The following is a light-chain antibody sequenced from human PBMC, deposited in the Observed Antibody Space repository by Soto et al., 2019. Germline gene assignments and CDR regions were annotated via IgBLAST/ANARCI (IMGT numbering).Light chain of an antibody. J-gene: IGKJ3*01. CDR3: QHYGTSAL. V-gene: IGKV3-20*01. Sequence: EIVLTQSPGTLSLSPGERATLSCRASQSVSSSYLAWYQQKPGQAPRLLIYGASSRATGIPDRFSVSASGTDLTLTISRLEPEAFAVYYCQHYGTSALFGPGTKVDIK. CDR1: QSVSSSY. CDR2: GAS.